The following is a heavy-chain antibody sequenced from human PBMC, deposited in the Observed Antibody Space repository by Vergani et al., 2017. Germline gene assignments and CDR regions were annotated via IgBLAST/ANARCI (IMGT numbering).Heavy chain of an antibody. CDR2: IQFDGSNQ. J-gene: IGHJ4*02. CDR3: AKHFRGWGLDY. V-gene: IGHV3-30*02. Sequence: QVQLVESGGGVVQRGGSLRLPCATSGFTLSNYDMQWIRQGPGKGLEFVAFIQFDGSNQYYADSVKGRFTLSRDFSKNTLYLQMNSLRTDDTATYYCAKHFRGWGLDYWGQGTQFIFSS. D-gene: IGHD3-16*01. CDR1: GFTLSNYD.